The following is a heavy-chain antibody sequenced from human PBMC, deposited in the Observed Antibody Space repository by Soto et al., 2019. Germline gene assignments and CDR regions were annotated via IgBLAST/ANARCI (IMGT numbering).Heavy chain of an antibody. J-gene: IGHJ6*04. CDR2: IIPIFGTA. D-gene: IGHD1-26*01. Sequence: GASVKVSCKVSGGTFSSYAISWVRQAPGQGLEWMGGIIPIFGTANYAQKFQGRVTITADESTSTAYMELSSLRSEDTAVYYCARAFIVSGSGSYYGFGPHYYYGMDVWGKGTTVTVSS. CDR1: GGTFSSYA. V-gene: IGHV1-69*13. CDR3: ARAFIVSGSGSYYGFGPHYYYGMDV.